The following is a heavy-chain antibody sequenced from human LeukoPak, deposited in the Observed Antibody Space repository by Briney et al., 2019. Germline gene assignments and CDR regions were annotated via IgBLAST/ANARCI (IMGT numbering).Heavy chain of an antibody. V-gene: IGHV4-61*02. Sequence: PSETLSLTCTVSGGSISSGSYYWSWIRQPAGKGLEWIGRIYTSGSTNYNPSLKSRVTISVDTSKNQFSLKLSSVTAADTAVYYCARDEEVGYCSGGSCYWVNWFDPWGQGTLVTVSS. J-gene: IGHJ5*02. CDR3: ARDEEVGYCSGGSCYWVNWFDP. CDR2: IYTSGST. CDR1: GGSISSGSYY. D-gene: IGHD2-15*01.